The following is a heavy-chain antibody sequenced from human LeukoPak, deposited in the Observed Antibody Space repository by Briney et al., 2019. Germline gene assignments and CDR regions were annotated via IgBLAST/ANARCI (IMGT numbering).Heavy chain of an antibody. V-gene: IGHV3-7*01. J-gene: IGHJ6*03. CDR2: IKQDGSEK. Sequence: PGGSLRLSCAASGFTFSSYWMSWVRQAPGKGLEWVANIKQDGSEKYYVDSAKGRFTISRDNAKNSLYLQMNSLRAEDTAVYYCARDVCGGDCYSTYYYYYMDVWGKGTTVTVSS. CDR3: ARDVCGGDCYSTYYYYYMDV. CDR1: GFTFSSYW. D-gene: IGHD2-21*02.